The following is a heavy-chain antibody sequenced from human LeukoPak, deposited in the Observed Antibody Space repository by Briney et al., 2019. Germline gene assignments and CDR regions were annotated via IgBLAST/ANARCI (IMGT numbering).Heavy chain of an antibody. V-gene: IGHV3-72*01. D-gene: IGHD4-17*01. Sequence: QLGGSLRLSCAASGFTFSDHFMDWVRQAPGKGLEWVARIKNKANSYITEYAASVKGRFTISRDDSRDSLNLQMNSLDTEDTAVYYCVKEYGEDRYFHYWGQGTLVIVSS. CDR2: IKNKANSYIT. CDR3: VKEYGEDRYFHY. CDR1: GFTFSDHF. J-gene: IGHJ4*02.